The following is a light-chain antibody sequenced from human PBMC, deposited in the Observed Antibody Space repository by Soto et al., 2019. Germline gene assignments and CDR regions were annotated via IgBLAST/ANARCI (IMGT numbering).Light chain of an antibody. V-gene: IGKV3-20*01. CDR1: QSVSSSY. CDR2: GAS. CDR3: QQYGSSPRT. Sequence: IALTQSPGTLSLSPGERATLSCRASQSVSSSYLAWYQQKPGQAPRLLIYGASSRATGIPDRFSGSGSGTDFTLTISRLEPEDFAVYYCQQYGSSPRTFGQGTKV. J-gene: IGKJ1*01.